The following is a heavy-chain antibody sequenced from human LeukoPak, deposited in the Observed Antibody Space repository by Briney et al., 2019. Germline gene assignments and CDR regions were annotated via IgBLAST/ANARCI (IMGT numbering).Heavy chain of an antibody. CDR3: ATDRAGGDHRYFDY. J-gene: IGHJ4*02. V-gene: IGHV3-33*01. Sequence: PGGSLRLSCVASGFTFSSYGMPWVRQAPGKGLEWVAVIWYDGSNENYADSVKGRFTISRDNTKNKLYLQMNGLRDEDTAVYYCATDRAGGDHRYFDYWGQGTLVTVSS. D-gene: IGHD4-17*01. CDR2: IWYDGSNE. CDR1: GFTFSSYG.